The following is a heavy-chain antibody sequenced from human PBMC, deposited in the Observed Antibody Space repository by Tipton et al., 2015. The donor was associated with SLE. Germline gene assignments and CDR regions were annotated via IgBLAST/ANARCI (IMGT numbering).Heavy chain of an antibody. CDR3: ARQVAGIDYYYYYMDV. D-gene: IGHD6-19*01. CDR1: GGSISSANYY. J-gene: IGHJ6*03. Sequence: TLSLTCTVSGGSISSANYYWSWIRQPAGKGLEWIGRIYIDGSTNYTPALKSRVSISTDPSKNQFSLKLSSVTAADTAVYYCARQVAGIDYYYYYMDVWGKGTTVTVSS. V-gene: IGHV4-61*02. CDR2: IYIDGST.